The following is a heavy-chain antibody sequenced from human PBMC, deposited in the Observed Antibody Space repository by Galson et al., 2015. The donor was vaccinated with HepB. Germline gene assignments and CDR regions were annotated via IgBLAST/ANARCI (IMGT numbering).Heavy chain of an antibody. D-gene: IGHD2-15*01. J-gene: IGHJ4*02. Sequence: SLRLSCAASGFTFSSYAMHWVRRAPGTGLAYVSAINTNGGSTNYASSVKGRFTISRDNSRNTLYLQMGSLRAEDMAVYYCARLYCSGGSCYFDYWGQGTLVTVSS. CDR1: GFTFSSYA. CDR2: INTNGGST. V-gene: IGHV3-64*01. CDR3: ARLYCSGGSCYFDY.